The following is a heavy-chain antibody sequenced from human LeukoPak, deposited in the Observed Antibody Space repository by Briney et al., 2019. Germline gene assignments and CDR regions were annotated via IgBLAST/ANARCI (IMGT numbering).Heavy chain of an antibody. J-gene: IGHJ4*02. D-gene: IGHD6-13*01. Sequence: PGGSLRLSCEASGFTFSSYAMTWVCQAPAKGLEWVSLISGSGTSSFFADFVKGRFFISRDNFKNTVHLQMNNLRAEDTAVYYCAKGGGSGSWTNLDYWGQGTLVTVSS. V-gene: IGHV3-23*01. CDR3: AKGGGSGSWTNLDY. CDR1: GFTFSSYA. CDR2: ISGSGTSS.